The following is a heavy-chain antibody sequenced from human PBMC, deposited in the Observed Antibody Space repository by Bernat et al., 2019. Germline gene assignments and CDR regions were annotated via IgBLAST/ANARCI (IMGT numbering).Heavy chain of an antibody. CDR3: AREAGGGSCGY. V-gene: IGHV3-30-3*01. CDR2: ISYDGSNK. J-gene: IGHJ4*02. Sequence: VQLVESGGGVVQPGRSLRLSCAASGFTFSSYAMHWVRQAPGKGLEWVAVISYDGSNKYYADSVKGRFTSSRDNSKNALYLQMNSLRAEDTAVYYCAREAGGGSCGYWGQGTLVTVSS. D-gene: IGHD2-15*01. CDR1: GFTFSSYA.